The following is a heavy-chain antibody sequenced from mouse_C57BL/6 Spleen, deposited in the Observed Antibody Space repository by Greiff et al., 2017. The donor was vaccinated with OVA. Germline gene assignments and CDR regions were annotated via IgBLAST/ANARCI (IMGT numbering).Heavy chain of an antibody. J-gene: IGHJ2*01. D-gene: IGHD1-1*01. Sequence: EVHLVESGGDLVKPGGSLKLSCAASGFTFSSYGMSWVRQTPDKRLEWVATISSGGSYTYYPDSVKGRFTISRDNAKNTLYLQMSSLKSEDTAMYYCARQTTVVANYFDYWGQGTTLTVSS. CDR3: ARQTTVVANYFDY. CDR1: GFTFSSYG. CDR2: ISSGGSYT. V-gene: IGHV5-6*01.